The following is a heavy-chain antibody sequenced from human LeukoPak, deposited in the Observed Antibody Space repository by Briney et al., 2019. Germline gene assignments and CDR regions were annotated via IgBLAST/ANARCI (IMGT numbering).Heavy chain of an antibody. D-gene: IGHD3-9*01. CDR3: AKGGPGYDILTGYSI. CDR1: GFTFTSLW. Sequence: PGGSLTLSCAASGFTFTSLWMSWVRQAPGKGREWVANIKQDGSEKYYVDSVKGRFTISRDNAKNSLYLQMNSLRAEDTALYYCAKGGPGYDILTGYSIWGQGTMVTVSS. V-gene: IGHV3-7*03. CDR2: IKQDGSEK. J-gene: IGHJ3*02.